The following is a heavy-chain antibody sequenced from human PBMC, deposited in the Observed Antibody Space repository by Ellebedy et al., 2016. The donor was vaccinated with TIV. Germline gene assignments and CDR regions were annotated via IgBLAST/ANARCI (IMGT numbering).Heavy chain of an antibody. CDR1: GGSITNFY. CDR3: AREGAHKFDTSGYYFDY. CDR2: IYSTGAT. J-gene: IGHJ4*02. D-gene: IGHD3-22*01. V-gene: IGHV4-59*12. Sequence: PSETLSLTCTVSGGSITNFYWTWIRQPPGKGLEWIGYIYSTGATNYNPPLKSRVTISLDTSKNQFSLTLYSVTAADTAVYYCAREGAHKFDTSGYYFDYWGQGAPVTVAS.